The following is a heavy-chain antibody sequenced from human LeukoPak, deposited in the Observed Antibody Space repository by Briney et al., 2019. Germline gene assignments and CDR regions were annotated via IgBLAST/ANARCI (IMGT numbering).Heavy chain of an antibody. J-gene: IGHJ6*01. Sequence: GRSLRLSCAASGLSFSHYGMHWVRQAPGRGLEWVAIISSDGNNKDYADSVKGRFTISRDNSKNTLYLQMNSLRAEDMAVYYCAKDSRPHYYYYYGMDVWGQGTTVTVSS. CDR1: GLSFSHYG. CDR2: ISSDGNNK. CDR3: AKDSRPHYYYYYGMDV. V-gene: IGHV3-30*18.